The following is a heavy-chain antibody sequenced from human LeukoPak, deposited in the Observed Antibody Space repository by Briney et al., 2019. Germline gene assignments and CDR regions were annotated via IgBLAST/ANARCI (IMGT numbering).Heavy chain of an antibody. D-gene: IGHD3-22*01. CDR2: IYSGGST. Sequence: GGSLRLSCAASGFTVSSNYMSWVRQAPGKGLEWVSVIYSGGSTYYADSVKGRFTISRHNSKNTLYLQMNSLRAEDTAVYYCAKDLRVIVLVITALDYWGQGTLVTVSS. J-gene: IGHJ4*02. CDR3: AKDLRVIVLVITALDY. V-gene: IGHV3-53*01. CDR1: GFTVSSNY.